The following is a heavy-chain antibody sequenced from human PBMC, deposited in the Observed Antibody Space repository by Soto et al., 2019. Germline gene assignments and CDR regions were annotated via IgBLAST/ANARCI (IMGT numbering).Heavy chain of an antibody. CDR2: IIPIFGTA. CDR3: EIAVAGRLYFDY. V-gene: IGHV1-69*01. J-gene: IGHJ4*02. D-gene: IGHD6-19*01. CDR1: GGTFSSYA. Sequence: QVQLVQSGAEVKKPGSSVKVSCKASGGTFSSYAISWVRQAPGQGLEWMGGIIPIFGTANYAQKFQGRVTITADESTSTDYMELSSLRSEDTAVYYCEIAVAGRLYFDYWCQGTLGTVSS.